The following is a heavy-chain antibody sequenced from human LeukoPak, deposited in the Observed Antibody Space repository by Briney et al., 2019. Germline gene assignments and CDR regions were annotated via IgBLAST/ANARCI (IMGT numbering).Heavy chain of an antibody. J-gene: IGHJ6*03. D-gene: IGHD5-18*01. CDR3: ARTTEGGYTYDYFYYYYMDV. Sequence: SETLSLTCTVSGGSISSYYWSWIRQPPGKGLEWIGYIYYSGSTNYNPSLKSRVTISVDTTKNQFSLKLSSVTAADTAVYYCARTTEGGYTYDYFYYYYMDVWGKGTTVTISS. V-gene: IGHV4-59*01. CDR2: IYYSGST. CDR1: GGSISSYY.